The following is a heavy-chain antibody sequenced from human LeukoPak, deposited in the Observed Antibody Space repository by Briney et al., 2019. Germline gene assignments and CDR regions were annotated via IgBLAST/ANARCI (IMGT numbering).Heavy chain of an antibody. CDR3: ATDLDYYGSVSSKNTD. CDR2: ISGGSGNI. CDR1: GFTFSNYA. J-gene: IGHJ4*02. V-gene: IGHV3-23*01. D-gene: IGHD3-10*01. Sequence: GGSLRLSCTVSGFTFSNYAMHWVRQAPGKGLEWVSLISGGSGNIYYVDSVKGRFTISRDNSKNTLYVQMTSLRAEDTAIYYCATDLDYYGSVSSKNTDWGQGTLVTVSS.